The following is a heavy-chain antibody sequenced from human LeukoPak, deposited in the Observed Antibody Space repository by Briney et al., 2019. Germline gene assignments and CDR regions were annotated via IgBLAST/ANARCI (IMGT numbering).Heavy chain of an antibody. D-gene: IGHD6-19*01. CDR1: GYTFTSYG. Sequence: ASVKVSCKASGYTFTSYGISWVRQAPGQGLEWMGWMNPNSGNTGYAQKFQGRVTMTRNTSISTAYMELSSLRSEDTAVYYCARGGAVAYDYWGQGTLVTVSS. J-gene: IGHJ4*02. V-gene: IGHV1-8*02. CDR2: MNPNSGNT. CDR3: ARGGAVAYDY.